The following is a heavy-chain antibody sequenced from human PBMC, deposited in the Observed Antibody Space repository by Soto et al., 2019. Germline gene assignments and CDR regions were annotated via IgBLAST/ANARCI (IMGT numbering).Heavy chain of an antibody. CDR2: IFHNGDT. D-gene: IGHD6-6*01. CDR3: ARTARVLSD. Sequence: SETLSLTCSVSGTSITSHYWSWIRQPPGKGLEWIGYIFHNGDTDCNPSLKSRVTMSVDPSKKQFSLRLTSLTAADTAVYYCARTARVLSDWGQGTLVTVSS. CDR1: GTSITSHY. J-gene: IGHJ4*02. V-gene: IGHV4-59*11.